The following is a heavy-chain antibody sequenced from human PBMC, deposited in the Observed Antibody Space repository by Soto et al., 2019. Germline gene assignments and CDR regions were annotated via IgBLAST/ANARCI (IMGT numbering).Heavy chain of an antibody. V-gene: IGHV3-48*02. J-gene: IGHJ4*02. D-gene: IGHD1-1*01. Sequence: PGGSLRLSCAVSGFTVSSHAMNWVRQSPGKGLEWVAYIHGTRSIIYYADSVKGRFTISRDNAKNSLYLQMDSLRDEDTALYYCERDARNEDYDYWGQGTLVTVSS. CDR2: IHGTRSII. CDR1: GFTVSSHA. CDR3: ERDARNEDYDY.